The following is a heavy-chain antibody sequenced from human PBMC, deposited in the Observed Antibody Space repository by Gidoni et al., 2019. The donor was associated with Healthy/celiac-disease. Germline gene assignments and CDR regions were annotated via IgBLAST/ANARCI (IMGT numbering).Heavy chain of an antibody. CDR1: GCTFSSYA. CDR3: ARVDIRDGNSYDY. CDR2: IIPIFGTA. J-gene: IGHJ4*02. Sequence: QVQLVQSETEVQKPGSSVQVSCTASGCTFSSYAISWVRKARGQGLEWMGGIIPIFGTANYAQKFQGRVTITADESTSTAYMELSSLRSEDTAVYYCARVDIRDGNSYDYWGQGTLVTVSS. V-gene: IGHV1-69*01. D-gene: IGHD2-15*01.